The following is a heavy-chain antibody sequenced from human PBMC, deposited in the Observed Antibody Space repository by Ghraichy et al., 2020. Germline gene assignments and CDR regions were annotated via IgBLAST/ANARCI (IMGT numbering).Heavy chain of an antibody. D-gene: IGHD3-16*01. J-gene: IGHJ4*02. CDR2: IPYDGINE. Sequence: GGSLRLSCAASGFTFSSYGMHWVRQAPGKGLEWVTFIPYDGINEYYADSVKGRFTISRDNSKNTQYLQINSLRPEDTAVYYCAKAVIAPSGTFGYFDSWSQGPLVTVSS. CDR1: GFTFSSYG. CDR3: AKAVIAPSGTFGYFDS. V-gene: IGHV3-30*02.